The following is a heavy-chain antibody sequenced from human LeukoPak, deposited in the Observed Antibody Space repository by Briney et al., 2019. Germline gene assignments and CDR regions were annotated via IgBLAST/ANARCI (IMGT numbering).Heavy chain of an antibody. Sequence: PGGSLRLSCAASGFTFSNYGMHWVRQAPGKGLEWVSYISSSSHMIYYADSVKGRFTISRDNAKNSLYLQMNSLRAEDTAVYYCARDIVATTIRKASFGYWGQGTLVTVSS. CDR2: ISSSSHMI. CDR1: GFTFSNYG. D-gene: IGHD3-9*01. J-gene: IGHJ4*02. V-gene: IGHV3-48*01. CDR3: ARDIVATTIRKASFGY.